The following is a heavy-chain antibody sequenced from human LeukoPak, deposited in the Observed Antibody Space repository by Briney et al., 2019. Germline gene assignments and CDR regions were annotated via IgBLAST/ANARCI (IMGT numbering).Heavy chain of an antibody. CDR2: ISSSGRTI. CDR1: GFTFSSYW. J-gene: IGHJ4*02. V-gene: IGHV3-48*04. CDR3: ASAIVGTTTDY. D-gene: IGHD1-26*01. Sequence: QTGGSLRLSCAASGFTFSSYWMCWVRQAPGKGLEWVSYISSSGRTIHYADSVKGRFTISRDNAKNSLYLQMNSLRAEDTAVYYCASAIVGTTTDYWGQGTLVTVSS.